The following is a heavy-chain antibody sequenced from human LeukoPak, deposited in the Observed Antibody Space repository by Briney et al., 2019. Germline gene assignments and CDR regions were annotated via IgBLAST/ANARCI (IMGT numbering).Heavy chain of an antibody. CDR2: IYYSGST. J-gene: IGHJ4*02. D-gene: IGHD3-3*01. CDR1: GGSISSGGYY. Sequence: SETLSLTCTVSGGSISSGGYYWSWIRQHPGKGLEWIGYIYYSGSTYYNPSLKSRVTISVDTSKNQFSLKLSSVTAADTAVYYCARQSEGGNDFWSGPLDYWGRGTLVTVSS. V-gene: IGHV4-31*03. CDR3: ARQSEGGNDFWSGPLDY.